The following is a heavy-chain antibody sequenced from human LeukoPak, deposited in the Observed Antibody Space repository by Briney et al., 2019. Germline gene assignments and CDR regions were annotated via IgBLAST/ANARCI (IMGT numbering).Heavy chain of an antibody. D-gene: IGHD2-2*01. CDR2: MNPNSGNT. V-gene: IGHV1-8*03. CDR3: AKAVVPAANYYYYMDV. Sequence: ASVKVSCKASGYTFTSYDINWVRQATGQGLELMGWMNPNSGNTGYAQKFQGRATITRNTSISTAYMELSSLRSEDTAVYYCAKAVVPAANYYYYMDVWGKGTTVTVSS. J-gene: IGHJ6*03. CDR1: GYTFTSYD.